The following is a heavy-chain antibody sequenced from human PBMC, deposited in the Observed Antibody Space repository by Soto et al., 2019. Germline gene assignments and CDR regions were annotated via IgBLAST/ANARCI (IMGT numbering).Heavy chain of an antibody. D-gene: IGHD3-22*01. Sequence: ASVKVSCKASGGTFSSYAISWVRQAPGQGLEWMGGIIPIFGTANYAQKFQGRVTITADESTSTAYMELSSLRSEDTAVYYCARSDSSGYYPGYYWGQGTLVTVS. CDR1: GGTFSSYA. V-gene: IGHV1-69*13. CDR2: IIPIFGTA. J-gene: IGHJ4*02. CDR3: ARSDSSGYYPGYY.